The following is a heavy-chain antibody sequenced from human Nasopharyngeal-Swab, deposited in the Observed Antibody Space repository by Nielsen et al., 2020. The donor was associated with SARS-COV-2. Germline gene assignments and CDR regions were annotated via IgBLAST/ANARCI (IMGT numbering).Heavy chain of an antibody. Sequence: WIRQPPGKGLEWIGEINHSGSTNYNPSLKSRVTISVDTSKNQFSLKLSSVTAADTAVYYCARGTLQDYWGLGTLVTVSS. CDR2: INHSGST. V-gene: IGHV4-34*01. D-gene: IGHD1-1*01. J-gene: IGHJ4*02. CDR3: ARGTLQDY.